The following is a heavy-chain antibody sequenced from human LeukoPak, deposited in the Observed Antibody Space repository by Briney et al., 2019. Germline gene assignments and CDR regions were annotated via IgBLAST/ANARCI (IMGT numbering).Heavy chain of an antibody. CDR2: ISGSGGST. D-gene: IGHD5-12*01. V-gene: IGHV3-23*01. Sequence: PPGGSLRLSCAASGFTFSSYAMSWVRQAPGKGLEWVSAISGSGGSTYYADSVKGRFTISRDNSKNTLYLQMNSLRAEDTAVYDCAKDLDIVATTSFDYWGQGTLVTVSS. J-gene: IGHJ4*02. CDR1: GFTFSSYA. CDR3: AKDLDIVATTSFDY.